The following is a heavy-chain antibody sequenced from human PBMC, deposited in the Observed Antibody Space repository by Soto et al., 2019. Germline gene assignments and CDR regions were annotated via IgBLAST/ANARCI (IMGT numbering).Heavy chain of an antibody. J-gene: IGHJ6*02. D-gene: IGHD3-9*01. CDR3: TKGGEVDSYYYYGLDV. CDR2: IRSKAYGGTT. V-gene: IGHV3-49*03. Sequence: GGSLGLSCKASGFTFGDYAMSWFRQAPGKGLEWVGFIRSKAYGGTTEYAASVKGRFTISRDDSKSIAYLQMNSLKTEDTAVYYCTKGGEVDSYYYYGLDVWGQGTTVTVSS. CDR1: GFTFGDYA.